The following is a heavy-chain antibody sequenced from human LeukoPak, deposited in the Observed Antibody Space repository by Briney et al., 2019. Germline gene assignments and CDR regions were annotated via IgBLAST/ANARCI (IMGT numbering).Heavy chain of an antibody. CDR1: GGSVSSGGDY. Sequence: SETLSLTCSVSGGSVSSGGDYWSWIRQPAGKGLEWIGLIYTSGSTNYNPSLKSRVTMSIDTSKNQFSLKLSSVTAADTAVYYCASLSPYDTAIDYWGQGTLVTVSS. V-gene: IGHV4-61*02. D-gene: IGHD3-9*01. CDR2: IYTSGST. J-gene: IGHJ4*02. CDR3: ASLSPYDTAIDY.